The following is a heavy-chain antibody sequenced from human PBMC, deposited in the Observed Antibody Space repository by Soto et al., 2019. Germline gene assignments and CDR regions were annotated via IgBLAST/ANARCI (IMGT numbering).Heavy chain of an antibody. J-gene: IGHJ2*01. CDR2: IYYSGST. CDR1: GGSISSGGYY. D-gene: IGHD1-1*01. Sequence: QVQLQESGPGLVKPSQTLSLTCTVSGGSISSGGYYWSWLRQHPGKGLEWIGYIYYSGSTYYNPSLKSRVTVSVDTSKNQFSLRLSSVTAADTAVYYCAGDTTGHWYFDLWGRGTLVTVSS. CDR3: AGDTTGHWYFDL. V-gene: IGHV4-31*03.